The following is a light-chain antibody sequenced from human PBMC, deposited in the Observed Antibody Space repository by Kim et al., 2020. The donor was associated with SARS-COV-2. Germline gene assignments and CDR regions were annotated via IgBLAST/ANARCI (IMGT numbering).Light chain of an antibody. CDR2: RDT. Sequence: SYELTQPLSLSVALGQTARILCGGNNIGSKNVHWYQQKPGQAPLLVIYRDTYRPSGIPERFSGSNSGNTATLTISRVQVGDEADYYCQVWDSTNVVFGGGTQLTDL. CDR1: NIGSKN. J-gene: IGLJ2*01. CDR3: QVWDSTNVV. V-gene: IGLV3-9*01.